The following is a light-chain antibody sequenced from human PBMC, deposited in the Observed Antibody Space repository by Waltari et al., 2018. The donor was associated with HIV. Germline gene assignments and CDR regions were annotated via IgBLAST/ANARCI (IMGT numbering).Light chain of an antibody. CDR3: CSYAGSYSWV. CDR1: SSDAGGYNY. CDR2: YVS. Sequence: QSALTQPRSVSGSPGQSVTISCTGTSSDAGGYNYVSWYQQHPGKAPKLMIYYVSHRPSGVPDRFSGSKSGNTASRTISGLQAEYEADYYCCSYAGSYSWVFGGGTKLTVL. J-gene: IGLJ3*02. V-gene: IGLV2-11*01.